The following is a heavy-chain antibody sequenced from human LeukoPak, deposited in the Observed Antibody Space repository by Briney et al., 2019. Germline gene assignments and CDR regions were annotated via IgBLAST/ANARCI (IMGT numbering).Heavy chain of an antibody. CDR1: GGSISSSSYY. D-gene: IGHD3-3*01. CDR2: IYYSGST. Sequence: SSETLSLTCTVSGGSISSSSYYWGWIHQPPGKGLEWSGSIYYSGSTYYNPTLKIRVTISVDTSKNPFSLKLSSVTAADTAVYYCASRGVVDYWGQGTLVTVSS. V-gene: IGHV4-39*01. CDR3: ASRGVVDY. J-gene: IGHJ4*02.